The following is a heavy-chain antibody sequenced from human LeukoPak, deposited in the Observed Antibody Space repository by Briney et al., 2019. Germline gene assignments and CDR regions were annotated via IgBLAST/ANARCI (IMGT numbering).Heavy chain of an antibody. J-gene: IGHJ4*02. V-gene: IGHV3-30*18. D-gene: IGHD6-6*01. Sequence: PGRSLRLSCAASGFTFSSYGMPWVRQAPGKGLEWVAVISYDGSNKYYADSVKGRFTISRDNSKNTLYLQMNSLRAEDTAVYYCAKDDSSSPFDYWGQGTLVTVSS. CDR1: GFTFSSYG. CDR3: AKDDSSSPFDY. CDR2: ISYDGSNK.